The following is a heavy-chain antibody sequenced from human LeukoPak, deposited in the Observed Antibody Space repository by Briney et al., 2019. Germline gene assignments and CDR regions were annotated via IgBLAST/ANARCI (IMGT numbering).Heavy chain of an antibody. J-gene: IGHJ6*02. V-gene: IGHV3-23*01. CDR3: AKDATDYDFWSGYYTGSHYYYGMDV. CDR1: GFTFSSYA. Sequence: GGSLRLSCAASGFTFSSYAMSWVRQAPGKGLEWVSAISGSGGITYYADSVKGRFTISRDNSKNTLYLQMNSLRAEDTAVYYCAKDATDYDFWSGYYTGSHYYYGMDVWGQGTTVTVSS. D-gene: IGHD3-3*01. CDR2: ISGSGGIT.